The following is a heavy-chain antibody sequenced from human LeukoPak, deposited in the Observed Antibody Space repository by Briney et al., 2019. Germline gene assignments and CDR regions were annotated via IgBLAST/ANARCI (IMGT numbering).Heavy chain of an antibody. D-gene: IGHD3-22*01. CDR3: ARATWLPVGLYYYDSSGYYYYFDS. J-gene: IGHJ4*02. CDR2: IYYSGST. CDR1: GGSISSYH. Sequence: TSETLSLTCTVSGGSISSYHWSWIRQPPGKGLEWIGYIYYSGSTNYNPSLKSRVTISVDTSKNQFSLKLSSVTAADTAVYYCARATWLPVGLYYYDSSGYYYYFDSWGQGTLVTVSS. V-gene: IGHV4-59*01.